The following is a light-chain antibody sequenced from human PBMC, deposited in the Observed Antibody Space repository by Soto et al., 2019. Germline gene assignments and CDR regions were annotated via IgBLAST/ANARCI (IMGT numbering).Light chain of an antibody. Sequence: DIQMTQSPSTLSASVGDRVTITCRASQSISSWLAWYQQKPGKAPKLLIYRASRLGNGVPSRFSGSGSGTEFTLTISSLQPDDFATYCCQQYDSSVYTFGQGTKLEIK. CDR2: RAS. J-gene: IGKJ2*01. V-gene: IGKV1-5*03. CDR1: QSISSW. CDR3: QQYDSSVYT.